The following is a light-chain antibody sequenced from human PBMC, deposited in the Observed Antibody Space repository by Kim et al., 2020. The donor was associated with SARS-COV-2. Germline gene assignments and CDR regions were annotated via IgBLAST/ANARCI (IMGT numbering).Light chain of an antibody. CDR3: QQYNSYSGT. Sequence: ASIGDSVAITCRASQSISNWLAWYQHKPGKAPKLLIYKASTLESGFPSRFSGSGSRTEFTLTISSLQPEDFATYYCQQYNSYSGTFGQGTKVEIK. V-gene: IGKV1-5*03. CDR2: KAS. CDR1: QSISNW. J-gene: IGKJ1*01.